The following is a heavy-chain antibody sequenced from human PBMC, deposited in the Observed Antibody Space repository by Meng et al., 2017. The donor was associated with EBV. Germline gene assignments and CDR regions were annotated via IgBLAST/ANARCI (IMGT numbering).Heavy chain of an antibody. V-gene: IGHV1-3*01. J-gene: IGHJ5*02. CDR3: ARRGGVADWFDP. Sequence: QFHLVQSWAEVKKPGASVKVSCKASGYTFTSYAMHWVRQAPGQRLEWMRWINAGNGNTKYSQKFQGRVTITRDTSASTAYMELSSLRSEDTAVYYCARRGGVADWFDPWGQGTLVTVSS. D-gene: IGHD2-15*01. CDR2: INAGNGNT. CDR1: GYTFTSYA.